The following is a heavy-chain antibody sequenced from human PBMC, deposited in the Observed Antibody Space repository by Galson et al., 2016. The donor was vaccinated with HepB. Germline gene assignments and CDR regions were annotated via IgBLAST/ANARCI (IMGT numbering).Heavy chain of an antibody. D-gene: IGHD2/OR15-2a*01. CDR3: ARHGFYCQDY. Sequence: SETLSLTCVVSGGSISSSDWWSWVCQPPEKGLEWIGEIHHRGNTNYSPTLKSRVTISVDTSKKEVSLKLSSVTAADTAVYYCARHGFYCQDYWGQGTLVTVSS. CDR1: GGSISSSDW. V-gene: IGHV4/OR15-8*02. J-gene: IGHJ4*02. CDR2: IHHRGNT.